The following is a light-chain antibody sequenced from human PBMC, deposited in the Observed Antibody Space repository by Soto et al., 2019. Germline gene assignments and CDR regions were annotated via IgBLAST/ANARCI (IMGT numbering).Light chain of an antibody. CDR3: SSHTISSALQV. Sequence: QSALTQPASVSGSPGQSITNSCTGTISDFVVYNYVSWYQQHPGKAPKLMIYGVSNRPSGVSNRFSGSKSGNTASLTISGLQADDEADYYCSSHTISSALQVFGTGTKLTVL. CDR2: GVS. J-gene: IGLJ1*01. V-gene: IGLV2-14*01. CDR1: ISDFVVYNY.